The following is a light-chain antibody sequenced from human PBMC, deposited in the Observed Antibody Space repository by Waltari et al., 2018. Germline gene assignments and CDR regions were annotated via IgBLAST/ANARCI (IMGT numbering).Light chain of an antibody. J-gene: IGLJ2*01. V-gene: IGLV2-23*01. CDR3: CSYAGSSIVV. Sequence: QSALTQPASVSGSPGQSIPISCTGTRSDVGSYNLVSWYQQHPGKAPKLMIYEGSRRPSGVSNRFSGSKSGNTASLTISGLQAEDEADYYCCSYAGSSIVVFGGGTKLTVL. CDR1: RSDVGSYNL. CDR2: EGS.